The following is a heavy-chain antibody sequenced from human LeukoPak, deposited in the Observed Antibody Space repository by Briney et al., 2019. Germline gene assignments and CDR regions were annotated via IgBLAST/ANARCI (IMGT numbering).Heavy chain of an antibody. Sequence: SETLSLTCTVSGGSISSYYWSWIRRPPGKGLEWIGYIYYSGSTNYNPSLKSRVTISVDTSKNQFSLKLSSVTAADTAVYYCARLRFIGSGWHFDYWGQGTLVTVSS. V-gene: IGHV4-59*08. CDR3: ARLRFIGSGWHFDY. D-gene: IGHD6-19*01. CDR2: IYYSGST. J-gene: IGHJ4*02. CDR1: GGSISSYY.